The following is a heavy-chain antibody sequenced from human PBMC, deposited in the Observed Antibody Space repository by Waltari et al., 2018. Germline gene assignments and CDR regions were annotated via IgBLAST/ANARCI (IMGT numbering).Heavy chain of an antibody. CDR1: GFTFSSYG. J-gene: IGHJ3*02. Sequence: QVQLVESGGGVVQPGRSLRLSCAASGFTFSSYGMHWVRQAPGKGLGWVAVIWYDGSNKYYADSVKGRFTISRDNSKNTLYLQMNSLRAEDTAVYYCARDGPAFDIWGQGTMVIVSS. CDR3: ARDGPAFDI. V-gene: IGHV3-33*01. CDR2: IWYDGSNK.